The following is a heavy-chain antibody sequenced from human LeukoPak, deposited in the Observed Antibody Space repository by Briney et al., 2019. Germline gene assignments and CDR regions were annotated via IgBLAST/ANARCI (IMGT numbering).Heavy chain of an antibody. Sequence: GGSLRLSCAASGFTVSSNYMSWVRQAPGKGLEWVSVIYSGGSTYYADSVKGRFTISRDNSKNTLYLQMNSLRAEDTAVYYCAKRIESGYDYVWGSYRALYGMDVWGQGTTVTVSS. V-gene: IGHV3-66*01. J-gene: IGHJ6*02. D-gene: IGHD3-16*02. CDR1: GFTVSSNY. CDR3: AKRIESGYDYVWGSYRALYGMDV. CDR2: IYSGGST.